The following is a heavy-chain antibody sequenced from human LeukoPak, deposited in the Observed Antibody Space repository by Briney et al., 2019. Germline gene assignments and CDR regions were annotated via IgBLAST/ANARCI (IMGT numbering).Heavy chain of an antibody. CDR1: GFTFSGYW. Sequence: GGSLRLSCAASGFTFSGYWMNWVRQSPGKGLEWVANINQDGSKTSYVDSVRGRFTISRDNAKKSLYLQMNSLRAEDTAVYYCARTFGESRSGYYRDYWGQGTLVTVSS. D-gene: IGHD3-22*01. CDR3: ARTFGESRSGYYRDY. CDR2: INQDGSKT. V-gene: IGHV3-7*05. J-gene: IGHJ4*02.